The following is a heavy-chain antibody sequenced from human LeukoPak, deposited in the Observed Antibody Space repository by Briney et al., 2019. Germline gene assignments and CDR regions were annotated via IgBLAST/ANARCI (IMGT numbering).Heavy chain of an antibody. V-gene: IGHV4-34*01. D-gene: IGHD4-11*01. J-gene: IGHJ6*02. Sequence: PSETLSLTCAVYGGSFSGYYWSWVRLFPAKGLEWIGDINHTGGTNYNPSLNSRVTISIDASKSQVSLTVNSVTAAETAVYYCARGDYSNNVQIYYSGMDVWGQGTTVTVSS. CDR3: ARGDYSNNVQIYYSGMDV. CDR1: GGSFSGYY. CDR2: INHTGGT.